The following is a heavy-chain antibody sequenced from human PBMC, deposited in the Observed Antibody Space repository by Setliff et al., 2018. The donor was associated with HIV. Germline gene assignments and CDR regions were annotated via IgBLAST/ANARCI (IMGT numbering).Heavy chain of an antibody. V-gene: IGHV1-2*06. D-gene: IGHD1-26*01. J-gene: IGHJ3*01. CDR1: GYTFNNYF. CDR3: AKQGYSDSLYAFDV. Sequence: ASVKVSCKASGYTFNNYFLHWVRQAPGQGLEWMGRFHPYSGHTNYAQNFQGRVTITRGTSMSTVYMALTGLTSDDTAVYYCAKQGYSDSLYAFDVWGQGTMVTVSS. CDR2: FHPYSGHT.